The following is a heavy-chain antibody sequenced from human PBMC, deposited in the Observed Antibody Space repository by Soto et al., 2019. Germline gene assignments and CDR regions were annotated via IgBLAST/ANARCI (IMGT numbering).Heavy chain of an antibody. J-gene: IGHJ5*02. V-gene: IGHV4-39*01. Sequence: PSETLSLTCTVSGGSISSSRCHWGWIRQPPGKGLEWIASIKYSGTTFYNPSLKSRVTLSVDTSKNQFALKLSSVTAAETAVYYCARNVVRSSSDWFDPWGQGTLVTVSS. CDR3: ARNVVRSSSDWFDP. D-gene: IGHD6-6*01. CDR2: IKYSGTT. CDR1: GGSISSSRCH.